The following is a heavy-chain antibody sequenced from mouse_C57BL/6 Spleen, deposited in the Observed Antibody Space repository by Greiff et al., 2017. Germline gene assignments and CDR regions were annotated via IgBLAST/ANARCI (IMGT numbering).Heavy chain of an antibody. V-gene: IGHV1-78*01. CDR1: GYTFTDHT. CDR3: AKGYGWEFDY. J-gene: IGHJ2*01. Sequence: QVQLQQSDAELVNPGASVQISCKVSGYTFTDHTINWIKQRPEQGLEWIGYIYPRDGSNKYNEKFKGKAAFTADKSYSTAYMQLNSLTSEDSAVYFCAKGYGWEFDYWGQGTTLSVSS. CDR2: IYPRDGSN. D-gene: IGHD3-2*02.